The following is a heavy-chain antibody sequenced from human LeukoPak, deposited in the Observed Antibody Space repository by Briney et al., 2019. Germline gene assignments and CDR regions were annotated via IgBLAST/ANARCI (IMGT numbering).Heavy chain of an antibody. CDR1: GFTFSSYW. CDR3: ARVFPFSWYLALDI. Sequence: PGGSLRLSCAASGFTFSSYWMHWVRQAPGKGLVWVSRINSDGSSTSYADSVKGRFTISRDNAKNTLYLQMNSLRAEDTAVYYCARVFPFSWYLALDIWGQGTMVTVSS. CDR2: INSDGSST. J-gene: IGHJ3*02. D-gene: IGHD6-13*01. V-gene: IGHV3-74*01.